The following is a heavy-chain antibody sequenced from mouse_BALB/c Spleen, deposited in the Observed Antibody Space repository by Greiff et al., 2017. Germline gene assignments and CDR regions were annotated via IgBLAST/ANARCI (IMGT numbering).Heavy chain of an antibody. J-gene: IGHJ4*01. CDR1: GFTFSSFG. D-gene: IGHD2-1*01. V-gene: IGHV5-17*02. CDR2: ISSGSSTI. Sequence: DVHLVESGGGLVQPGGSRKLSCAASGFTFSSFGMHWVRQAPEKGLEWVAYISSGSSTIYYADTVKGRFTISRDNPKNTLFLQMTSLRSEDTAMYYCARSIGNYSYYYAMDYWGQGTSVTVSS. CDR3: ARSIGNYSYYYAMDY.